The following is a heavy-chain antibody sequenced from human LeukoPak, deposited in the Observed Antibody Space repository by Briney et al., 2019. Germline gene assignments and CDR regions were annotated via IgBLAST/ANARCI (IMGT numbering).Heavy chain of an antibody. Sequence: SVKVSCKASGGTFSSYAISWVRQAPGQGLEWMGKIIPILGIANYAQKFQGRVTITADKSTSTAYMELSSLRSEDTAVYYCARAVVATIVSYYYGMDVWGQGTTVTVSS. CDR2: IIPILGIA. CDR3: ARAVVATIVSYYYGMDV. V-gene: IGHV1-69*04. J-gene: IGHJ6*02. D-gene: IGHD5-12*01. CDR1: GGTFSSYA.